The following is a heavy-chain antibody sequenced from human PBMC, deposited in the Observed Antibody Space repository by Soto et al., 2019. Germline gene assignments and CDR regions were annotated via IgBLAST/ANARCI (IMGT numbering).Heavy chain of an antibody. CDR2: INPILDST. V-gene: IGHV1-69*09. CDR3: STMKRARLDS. D-gene: IGHD6-25*01. CDR1: GIMSSGYG. J-gene: IGHJ4*02. Sequence: QEQVVQSGPAMKEPGSSVKVSCRASGIMSSGYGFSWVRQAPGQGLEWVGMINPILDSTHYAQNLQGRVSLSVDKSRDTAYLEVTSLRLEDTAIYFCSTMKRARLDSWGRGTVVTVSP.